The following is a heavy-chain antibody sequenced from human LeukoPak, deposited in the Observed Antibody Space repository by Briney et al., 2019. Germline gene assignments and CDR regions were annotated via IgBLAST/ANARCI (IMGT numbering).Heavy chain of an antibody. J-gene: IGHJ4*02. D-gene: IGHD1-26*01. CDR2: ISGSGGST. CDR3: AKVYSGSYFNYCDY. Sequence: SGGSLRLSCAASGFTFSSYAMSWIRQAPGKGLEWVSAISGSGGSTYYADSVKGRFTISRDNSKNTLYLQMNSLRAEDTAVYYWAKVYSGSYFNYCDYCGQGKLVTVSS. CDR1: GFTFSSYA. V-gene: IGHV3-23*01.